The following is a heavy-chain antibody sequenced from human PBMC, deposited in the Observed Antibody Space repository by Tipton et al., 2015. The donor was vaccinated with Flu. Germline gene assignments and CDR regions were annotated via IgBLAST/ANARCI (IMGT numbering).Heavy chain of an antibody. D-gene: IGHD2-2*01. CDR1: GGSISSGGYY. V-gene: IGHV4-31*03. J-gene: IGHJ4*02. CDR2: IYYSGST. CDR3: ARGGVVPAASFDY. Sequence: TLSFTCTVSGGSISSGGYYWSWIRQHPGKGLEWIGYIYYSGSTYYNPSLKSRVTISVDTSKNQFSLKLSSVTAADTAVYYCARGGVVPAASFDYWGQGTLVTVSS.